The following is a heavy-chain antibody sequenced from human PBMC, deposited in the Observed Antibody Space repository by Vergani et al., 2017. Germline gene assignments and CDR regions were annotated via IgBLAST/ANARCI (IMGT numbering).Heavy chain of an antibody. D-gene: IGHD6-19*01. J-gene: IGHJ4*02. CDR2: ISSSSSYI. CDR3: SLGGSGWYGGL. Sequence: EVQLVESGGGLVKPGGSLRLSCAASGFTFSSYSMNWVRQAPGKGLEWVSSISSSSSYIYYADSVKGRFTISRDNAKNSLYLQMNSLRAVDTAVYYCSLGGSGWYGGLWGQGTLVTVSS. CDR1: GFTFSSYS. V-gene: IGHV3-21*01.